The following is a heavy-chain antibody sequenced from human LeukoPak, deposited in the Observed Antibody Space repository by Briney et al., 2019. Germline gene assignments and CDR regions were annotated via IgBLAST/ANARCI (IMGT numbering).Heavy chain of an antibody. CDR2: ISGSGGST. CDR3: AKSISIAARPSYYYYYYGMDV. Sequence: PGGSLRLSCAASGFTFSSYSMNWVRQAPGKGLEWVSAISGSGGSTYYADSVKGRFTISRDNSKNTLYLQMNSLRAEDTAVYYCAKSISIAARPSYYYYYYGMDVWGQGTTVTVSS. CDR1: GFTFSSYS. V-gene: IGHV3-23*01. J-gene: IGHJ6*02. D-gene: IGHD6-6*01.